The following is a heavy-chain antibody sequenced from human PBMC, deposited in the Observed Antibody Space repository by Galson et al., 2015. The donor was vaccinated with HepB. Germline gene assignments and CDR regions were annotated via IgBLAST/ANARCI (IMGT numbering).Heavy chain of an antibody. V-gene: IGHV3-7*03. CDR3: AREPSSGYYSIDH. CDR2: IKQDGSEK. CDR1: GFTFRNYW. Sequence: SLRLSCAASGFTFRNYWMSWVRQAPGKGLEWVANIKQDGSEKYYVDSVKGRFTISRDNAKNSLYLQMNSLRADDTAVYYCAREPSSGYYSIDHWGQGTLVTVSS. J-gene: IGHJ4*02. D-gene: IGHD3-22*01.